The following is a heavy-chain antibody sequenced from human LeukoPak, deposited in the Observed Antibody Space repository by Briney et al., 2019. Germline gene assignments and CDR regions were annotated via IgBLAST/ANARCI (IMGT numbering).Heavy chain of an antibody. Sequence: GGSLRLSCAASGFSLSDYYMSWIRQAPGKGLEWIAYISSSVDNIYYTDSVKGRFTISRDNANNSLYLQMDSLRAEDTAVDYCTRRREYGDSWGQGTLVTVSS. J-gene: IGHJ4*02. CDR3: TRRREYGDS. CDR1: GFSLSDYY. D-gene: IGHD4-17*01. CDR2: ISSSVDNI. V-gene: IGHV3-11*01.